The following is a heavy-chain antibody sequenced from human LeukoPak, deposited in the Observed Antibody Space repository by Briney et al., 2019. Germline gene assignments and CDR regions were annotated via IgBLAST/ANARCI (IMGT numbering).Heavy chain of an antibody. V-gene: IGHV4-59*01. CDR2: IYYSGST. CDR3: ARSTSWAFDY. J-gene: IGHJ4*02. Sequence: SETLSLTCTVSGGSISSYYWSWIRQPPGKGLEWIGYIYYSGSTNYNPSLKSRVTISVDTSKNQFSLKLSSVTAADTAVYHCARSTSWAFDYWGQGTLVTVSS. D-gene: IGHD7-27*01. CDR1: GGSISSYY.